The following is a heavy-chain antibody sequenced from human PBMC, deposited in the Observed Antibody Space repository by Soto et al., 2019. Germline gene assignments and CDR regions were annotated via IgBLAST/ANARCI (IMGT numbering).Heavy chain of an antibody. CDR3: ARADYDFWSGYYNNWFDP. Sequence: ASVKVSCKASGYTFTSYDINWVRQATGQGLEWMGWMNPNSGSTGYAQKFQGRVTMTRNTSISTAYMELSSLRSEDTAVYYCARADYDFWSGYYNNWFDPWGQGTLVTVSS. CDR2: MNPNSGST. J-gene: IGHJ5*02. V-gene: IGHV1-8*01. D-gene: IGHD3-3*01. CDR1: GYTFTSYD.